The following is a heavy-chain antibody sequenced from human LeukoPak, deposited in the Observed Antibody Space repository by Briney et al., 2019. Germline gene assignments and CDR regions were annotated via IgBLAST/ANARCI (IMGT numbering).Heavy chain of an antibody. Sequence: GGSLRLSCAASGFTFSDYYMSWIRQAPGKGLEWVSYISGGGGTIYYADSVKGRFTISRDNAKNSLYLQMNSLRADDTAVYYCARVRRSGWYYFDYWGQGTLVTVSS. CDR3: ARVRRSGWYYFDY. D-gene: IGHD6-19*01. J-gene: IGHJ4*02. V-gene: IGHV3-11*04. CDR2: ISGGGGTI. CDR1: GFTFSDYY.